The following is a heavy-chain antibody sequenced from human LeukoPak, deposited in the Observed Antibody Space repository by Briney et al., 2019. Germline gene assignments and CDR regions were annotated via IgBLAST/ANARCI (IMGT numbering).Heavy chain of an antibody. Sequence: SVKVSCKASGFTFTSSAVQWVRQARGQRLEWIGWIVVGSGNTNYAQKFQERVTITRDMSTSTAYMELSSLRSEDTAVYYCARGLSIAAAGIGYWGQGTLVTVSS. J-gene: IGHJ4*02. V-gene: IGHV1-58*01. D-gene: IGHD6-13*01. CDR2: IVVGSGNT. CDR1: GFTFTSSA. CDR3: ARGLSIAAAGIGY.